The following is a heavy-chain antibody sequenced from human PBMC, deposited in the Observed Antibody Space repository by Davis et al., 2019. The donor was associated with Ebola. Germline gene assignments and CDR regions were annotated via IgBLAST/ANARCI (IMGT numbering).Heavy chain of an antibody. D-gene: IGHD5-24*01. CDR1: GFTFSSYG. CDR3: AREFMVDYLATIL. V-gene: IGHV3-53*04. J-gene: IGHJ4*02. Sequence: PGGSLRLSCAASGFTFSSYGMHWVRQAPGKGLEWVSVIYSGGSTYYADSVKGRFTISRHNSKNTLYLQMNSLRAEDTAVYYCAREFMVDYLATILWGQGTLVTVSS. CDR2: IYSGGST.